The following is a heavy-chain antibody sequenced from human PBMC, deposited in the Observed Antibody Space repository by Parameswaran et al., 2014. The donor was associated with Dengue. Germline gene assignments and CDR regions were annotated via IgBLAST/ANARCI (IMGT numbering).Heavy chain of an antibody. V-gene: IGHV1-18*01. CDR2: ISAYNGNT. J-gene: IGHJ6*02. D-gene: IGHD1-7*01. Sequence: VRQMPGKGLEWMGWISAYNGNTNYAQKLQGRVTMTTDTSTSTAYMELRSLRSDDTAVYYCARDGTTWFPIYYYGMDVWGQGTTVTVSS. CDR3: ARDGTTWFPIYYYGMDV.